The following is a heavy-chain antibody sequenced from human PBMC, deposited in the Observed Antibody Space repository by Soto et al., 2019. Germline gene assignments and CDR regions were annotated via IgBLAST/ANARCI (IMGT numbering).Heavy chain of an antibody. Sequence: SETLSLTCTVAGASVSSGSYYWSWIRQPPGKGLEWIGYIYYSGSPKYNPSLKSRVTMSVDTSKNQFSLRLSSMTVADTAVYYCARKYEGGDFWRGYSNQVHYYGMDVWGQGTTVTV. V-gene: IGHV4-61*01. CDR1: GASVSSGSYY. CDR2: IYYSGSP. D-gene: IGHD3-3*01. J-gene: IGHJ6*02. CDR3: ARKYEGGDFWRGYSNQVHYYGMDV.